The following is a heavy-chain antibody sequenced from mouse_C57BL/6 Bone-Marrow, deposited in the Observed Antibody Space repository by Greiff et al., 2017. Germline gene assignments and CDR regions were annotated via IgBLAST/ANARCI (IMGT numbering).Heavy chain of an antibody. CDR2: LYPRSGNT. D-gene: IGHD1-1*01. Sequence: QVQLQQSGAELARPGASVKLSCKASGYTFTSYGISWVKQRTGQGLVWIGELYPRSGNTYYNAKFKGQATLTADKSSSTAYMELRSLTSEDSAVYVGARWGVVKDYWGKGTTLTVAS. V-gene: IGHV1-81*01. CDR1: GYTFTSYG. J-gene: IGHJ2*01. CDR3: ARWGVVKDY.